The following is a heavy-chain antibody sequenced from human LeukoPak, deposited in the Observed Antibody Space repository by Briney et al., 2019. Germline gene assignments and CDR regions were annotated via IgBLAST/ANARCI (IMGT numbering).Heavy chain of an antibody. CDR1: AGSISVSNSC. Sequence: KPSDTLSLTCPVSAGSISVSNSCRGWIRQPPGKGLEWIGTVYYPGSTSYSTSLKSRLTISVDTSKNQFSLTVNSVTAADTAVYFCARLSGGKPSAGGQGTRVTVSS. CDR3: ARLSGGKPSA. J-gene: IGHJ4*02. CDR2: VYYPGST. V-gene: IGHV4-39*01. D-gene: IGHD6-25*01.